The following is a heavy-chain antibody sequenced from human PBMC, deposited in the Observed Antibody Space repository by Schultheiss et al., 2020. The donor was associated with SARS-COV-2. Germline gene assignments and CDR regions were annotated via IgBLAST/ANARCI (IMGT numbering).Heavy chain of an antibody. D-gene: IGHD3-22*01. J-gene: IGHJ4*02. Sequence: GGSLRLSCAASGFTVSSNYMSWVRQAPGKGLEWVSAISGSGGSTYYADSVKGRFTISRDNSKNTLYLQMNSLRAEDTAVYYCAKGRITMIVGGGWGQGTLVTVSS. CDR1: GFTVSSNY. CDR2: ISGSGGST. V-gene: IGHV3-23*01. CDR3: AKGRITMIVGGG.